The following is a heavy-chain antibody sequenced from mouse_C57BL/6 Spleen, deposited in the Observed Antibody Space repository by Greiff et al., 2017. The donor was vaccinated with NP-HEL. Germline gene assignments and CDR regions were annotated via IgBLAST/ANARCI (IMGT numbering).Heavy chain of an antibody. CDR1: GYSFTGYY. V-gene: IGHV1-42*01. D-gene: IGHD2-3*01. CDR3: ARRLLDY. Sequence: VQLQQSGPELVKPGASVKISCKASGYSFTGYYMNWVEQSPEKSLEWIGEVYPRTGGTTYNQKFKAKATLTVDKSSSTAYMQLKSLTSEDSAVYYCARRLLDYWGQGTTLTVSS. CDR2: VYPRTGGT. J-gene: IGHJ2*01.